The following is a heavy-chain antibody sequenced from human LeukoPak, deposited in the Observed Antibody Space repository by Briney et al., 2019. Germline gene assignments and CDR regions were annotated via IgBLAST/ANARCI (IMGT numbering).Heavy chain of an antibody. CDR1: GFTFDGYA. CDR2: ISWNSGSI. D-gene: IGHD2-21*01. V-gene: IGHV3-9*01. J-gene: IGHJ6*02. CDR3: AKDIFAYYYYGMDV. Sequence: GRSLRLSCAVSGFTFDGYAMHWVRQAPGKGLEWVSGISWNSGSIGYADSVKGRFTISRDNAKNSLYLQMNSLRAEDTALYYCAKDIFAYYYYGMDVWGQGTTVTVSS.